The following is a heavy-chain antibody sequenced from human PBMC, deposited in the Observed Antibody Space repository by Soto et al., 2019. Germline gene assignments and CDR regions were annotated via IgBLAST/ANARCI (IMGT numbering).Heavy chain of an antibody. V-gene: IGHV1-3*01. CDR2: INAGNGNT. J-gene: IGHJ4*02. CDR3: ARGGPPIDY. D-gene: IGHD3-10*01. Sequence: GASVKVSCKASGYTFSSYAMHWVRQAPGQRLECMGWINAGNGNTKYSQKFQGRVTFSRDTSASSAYMELSSLSSEDTAVYYCARGGPPIDYWGQGTLVTVSS. CDR1: GYTFSSYA.